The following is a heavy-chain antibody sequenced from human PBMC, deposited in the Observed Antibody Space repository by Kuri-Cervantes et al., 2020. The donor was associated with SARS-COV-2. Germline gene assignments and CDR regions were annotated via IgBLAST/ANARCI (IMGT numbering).Heavy chain of an antibody. V-gene: IGHV5-51*01. D-gene: IGHD1-26*01. CDR1: GYSFTSYW. CDR3: ATSGKEEWELLGFDY. CDR2: IYPGDSDT. Sequence: GGSLRLSCKGSGYSFTSYWIGWVRQMPGKGLEWMGIIYPGDSDTRYSPPFQGQVTISADKSISTAYLQWSSLKASDTAMYYCATSGKEEWELLGFDYWGQGTLVTVSS. J-gene: IGHJ4*02.